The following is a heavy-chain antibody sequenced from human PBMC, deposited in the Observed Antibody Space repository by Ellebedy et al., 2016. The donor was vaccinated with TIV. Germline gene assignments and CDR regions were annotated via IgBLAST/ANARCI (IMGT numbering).Heavy chain of an antibody. CDR3: VRAFGGELSP. D-gene: IGHD4-23*01. Sequence: SVKVSXKASGDTFSDYAISWLRQAPGQGLEWMGEIIPFFGTLNYAQKFQGRFAMTIDTSTSTVYMDLSSLRSEDTAVYYCVRAFGGELSPWGQGTLVTVSS. V-gene: IGHV1-69*05. J-gene: IGHJ5*02. CDR2: IIPFFGTL. CDR1: GDTFSDYA.